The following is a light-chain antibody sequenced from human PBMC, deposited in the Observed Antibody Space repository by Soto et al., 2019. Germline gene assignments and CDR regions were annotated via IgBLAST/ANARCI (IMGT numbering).Light chain of an antibody. CDR3: QQYNNWPRT. V-gene: IGKV3-15*01. Sequence: EIVLTQSPGTLSLSPGERATLSCRASQSVSSSYLAWYQQKPGQAPRLLIYGASTRDTGVPDRFSGSASGTEFTLTISSLQSEDFAVYYCQQYNNWPRTFGQGTRLEI. CDR1: QSVSSSY. J-gene: IGKJ5*01. CDR2: GAS.